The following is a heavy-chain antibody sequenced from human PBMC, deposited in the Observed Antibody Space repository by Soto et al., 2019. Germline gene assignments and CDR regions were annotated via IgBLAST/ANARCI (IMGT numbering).Heavy chain of an antibody. J-gene: IGHJ4*02. Sequence: ASVKVSCKASGYTFTGYYMHWVRQAPGQGLEWMGIINPSGGSTSYAQKFQGRVTITRDTSASTAYMELSSLRSEDTAVYYCARSDGPLGDYWGQGTLVTVSS. CDR1: GYTFTGYY. V-gene: IGHV1-46*01. D-gene: IGHD4-17*01. CDR3: ARSDGPLGDY. CDR2: INPSGGST.